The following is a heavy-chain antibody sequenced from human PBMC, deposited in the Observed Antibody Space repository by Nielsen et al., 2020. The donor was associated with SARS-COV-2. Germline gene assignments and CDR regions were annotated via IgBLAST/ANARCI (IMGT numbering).Heavy chain of an antibody. J-gene: IGHJ4*02. V-gene: IGHV3-30-3*01. D-gene: IGHD6-19*01. CDR2: ISYDGSNK. Sequence: SCEVSGFTFSSYAMHWVRQAPGKGLEWVAVISYDGSNKYYADSVKGRFTISRDNSKNTLYLQMNSLRAEDTAVYYCARGSGWYLYYFDYWGQGTLVTVSS. CDR3: ARGSGWYLYYFDY. CDR1: GFTFSSYA.